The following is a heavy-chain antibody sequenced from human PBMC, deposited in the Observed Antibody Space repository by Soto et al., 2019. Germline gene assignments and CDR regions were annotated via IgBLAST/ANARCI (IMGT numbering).Heavy chain of an antibody. CDR3: AREYALSSGWYDMNFDY. CDR1: GFTFSSYS. CDR2: ISSSSSYI. D-gene: IGHD6-19*01. V-gene: IGHV3-21*01. Sequence: GGSLRLSCAASGFTFSSYSMNWVRQAPGKGLEWVSSISSSSSYIYYADSVKGRFTISRDNAKNSLYLQMNSLRAEDTAVYYCAREYALSSGWYDMNFDYWGQGTLVTVSS. J-gene: IGHJ4*02.